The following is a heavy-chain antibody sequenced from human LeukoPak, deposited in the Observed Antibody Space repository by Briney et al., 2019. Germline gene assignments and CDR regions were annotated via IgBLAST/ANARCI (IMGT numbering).Heavy chain of an antibody. V-gene: IGHV3-7*03. CDR1: GFSFSNYW. CDR3: AREGVVNGFDY. D-gene: IGHD3-22*01. J-gene: IGHJ4*02. CDR2: TNQDGSEK. Sequence: PGGSLRLSCAASGFSFSNYWMSWVRQAPGKGLEWVANTNQDGSEKYYVDSVKGRFTISRDNAKNSLYLQMNSLRAEGTALYYCAREGVVNGFDYWGQGTLVTVSS.